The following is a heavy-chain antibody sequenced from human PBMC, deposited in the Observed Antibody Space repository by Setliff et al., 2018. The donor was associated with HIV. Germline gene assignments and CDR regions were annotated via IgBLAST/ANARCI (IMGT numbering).Heavy chain of an antibody. D-gene: IGHD3-22*01. CDR1: GGTFSSYA. Sequence: SVKVSCKASGGTFSSYAINWVRQAPGQGLEWMGGIIPILGVAHHAQKFQGRVTITVDKSTSTAYMGLRSLTSEDTAVYYCARGGGSSYLYHSRGSEYFQYWGQGALVTVSS. V-gene: IGHV1-69*10. J-gene: IGHJ1*01. CDR3: ARGGGSSYLYHSRGSEYFQY. CDR2: IIPILGVA.